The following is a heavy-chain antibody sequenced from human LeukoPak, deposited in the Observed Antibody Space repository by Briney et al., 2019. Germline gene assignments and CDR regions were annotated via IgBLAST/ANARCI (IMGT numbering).Heavy chain of an antibody. CDR2: MSYGGTNK. CDR1: GFTFSGYG. V-gene: IGHV3-30*18. Sequence: PGGSLRLSCAVSGFTFSGYGMHWVRQAPGKGLEWVAVMSYGGTNKYYAESVKGRFTISRDNSKNTLYLQMNSLRAEDTAVYYCAHESPIAAAGFDSWGQGTLVTVSS. D-gene: IGHD6-13*01. J-gene: IGHJ4*02. CDR3: AHESPIAAAGFDS.